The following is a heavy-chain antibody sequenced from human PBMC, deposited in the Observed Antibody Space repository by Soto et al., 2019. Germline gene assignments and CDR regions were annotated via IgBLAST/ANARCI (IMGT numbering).Heavy chain of an antibody. CDR1: GFTFSSYA. D-gene: IGHD5-12*01. Sequence: EVQLLESGGGLVQPGGSLRLSCAASGFTFSSYAMSWVRQAPWKGLEWVSGISNSGATIYYADSVKGRFTISRDNSKNTLYLQLNILRAEDTAVYYCAKSRRSVVATIDEYWGQGTLVTVSS. CDR2: ISNSGATI. J-gene: IGHJ4*02. V-gene: IGHV3-23*01. CDR3: AKSRRSVVATIDEY.